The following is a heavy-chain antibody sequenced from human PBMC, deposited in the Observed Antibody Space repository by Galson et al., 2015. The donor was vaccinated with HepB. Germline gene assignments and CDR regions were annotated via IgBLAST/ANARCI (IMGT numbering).Heavy chain of an antibody. Sequence: ALRRSGAACGVTFSSYSMNWVRQAPGKGLEWVSYVSSSSSTRYYADSVKGRFTISRDNAKNSLYLQMNSLRAEDTAVYYCARDQQTYYYDSSGYNEAFDVWGQGTMVTVSS. CDR1: GVTFSSYS. V-gene: IGHV3-48*01. D-gene: IGHD3-22*01. J-gene: IGHJ3*01. CDR3: ARDQQTYYYDSSGYNEAFDV. CDR2: VSSSSSTR.